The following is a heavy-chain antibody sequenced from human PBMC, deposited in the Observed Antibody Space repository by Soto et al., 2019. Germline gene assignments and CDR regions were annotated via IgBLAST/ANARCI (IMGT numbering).Heavy chain of an antibody. CDR2: MHHTGST. Sequence: QVQLQESGPGLVKPSGTLFLTCAVSGDSISSNSWWTWVRQSPGKGLEWIGEMHHTGSTNYNPSLKSRVTISVGTSKNQFSLCLSSVPAADTAVFWCAMVGPTGTGALDYWGQGTMVTVSS. J-gene: IGHJ4*02. V-gene: IGHV4-4*01. CDR1: GDSISSNSW. D-gene: IGHD1-26*01. CDR3: AMVGPTGTGALDY.